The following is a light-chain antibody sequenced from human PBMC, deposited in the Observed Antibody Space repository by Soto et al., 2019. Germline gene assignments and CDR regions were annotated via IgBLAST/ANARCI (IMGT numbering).Light chain of an antibody. J-gene: IGLJ1*01. CDR2: EIN. CDR3: SSFAGSNNFPYV. CDR1: SSDVGAYVY. Sequence: SVLTQPPSASRSPGQSVTISCTGTSSDVGAYVYVSWYQQHPGKAPKLMIYEINKRPSGVPDRFSGSKSGNTASLTVSGLQAEDEADYYCSSFAGSNNFPYVFGTGTKVTVL. V-gene: IGLV2-8*01.